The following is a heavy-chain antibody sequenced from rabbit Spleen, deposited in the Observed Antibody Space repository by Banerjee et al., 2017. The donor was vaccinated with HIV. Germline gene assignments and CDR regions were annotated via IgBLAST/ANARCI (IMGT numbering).Heavy chain of an antibody. J-gene: IGHJ3*01. V-gene: IGHV1S45*01. Sequence: QEQLEESGGDLVKPEGSLTLTCTASGFSFSSSYYMCWVRQAPGKGLEWIACIYTGSGSTYYSSWAKGRFIISKTSSTTVTPLMASLTAAATATYFCGRDANGDARLSRLDLWGPGTLVTVS. CDR3: GRDANGDARLSRLDL. CDR2: IYTGSGST. CDR1: GFSFSSSYY. D-gene: IGHD2-1*01.